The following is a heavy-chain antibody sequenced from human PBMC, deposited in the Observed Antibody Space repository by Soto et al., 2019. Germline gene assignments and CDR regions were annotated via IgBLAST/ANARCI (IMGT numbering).Heavy chain of an antibody. J-gene: IGHJ6*02. CDR1: GGTFSSLD. D-gene: IGHD3-22*01. CDR2: IIPISETT. CDR3: ARALLSHSYDTGGYDSYFHAMDV. V-gene: IGHV1-69*06. Sequence: SVKVSCKASGGTFSSLDINWVRQAPGQGLEWMGGIIPISETTNYAQIFQGRVSIVAGISTSTAYMELSRLRSEDTAVYYCARALLSHSYDTGGYDSYFHAMDVWGQGTPVTVSS.